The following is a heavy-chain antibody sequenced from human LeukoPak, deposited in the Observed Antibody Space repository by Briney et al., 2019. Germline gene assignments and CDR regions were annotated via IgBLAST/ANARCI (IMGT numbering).Heavy chain of an antibody. CDR3: AARPPIIVGGPFDY. D-gene: IGHD2/OR15-2a*01. CDR2: ISGSGGTT. Sequence: PGGSLRLSCAASGFTFSSYAMSWVRQAPGKGLEWVSAISGSGGTTYYADSVKGRFTISRDNSKNTLSLQMNSLRAEDTAVYYCAARPPIIVGGPFDYWGQGILVTVSS. V-gene: IGHV3-23*01. J-gene: IGHJ4*02. CDR1: GFTFSSYA.